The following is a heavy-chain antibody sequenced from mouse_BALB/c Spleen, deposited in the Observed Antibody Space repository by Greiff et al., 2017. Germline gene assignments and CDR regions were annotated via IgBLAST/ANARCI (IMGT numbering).Heavy chain of an antibody. CDR1: GFTFSSYG. V-gene: IGHV5-6-3*01. CDR2: INSNGGST. Sequence: EVHLVESGGGLVQPGGSLKLSCAASGFTFSSYGMFWVRQTPDKRLELVATINSNGGSTYYPDSVKGRFTISRDNAKNTLYLQMSSLKSEDTAMYYCARDPGYCDYWGQGTTLTVSS. J-gene: IGHJ2*01. CDR3: ARDPGYCDY.